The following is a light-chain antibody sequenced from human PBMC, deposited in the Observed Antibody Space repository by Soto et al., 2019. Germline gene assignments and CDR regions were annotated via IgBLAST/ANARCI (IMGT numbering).Light chain of an antibody. CDR2: DDS. J-gene: IGLJ2*01. CDR1: NIGSKS. V-gene: IGLV3-21*02. Sequence: SSEVTQPPSVSLAPGQTARIICEGNNIGSKSVHWFQQKTGQAPVLVVYDDSDRPSGVPERFSGSNSGSTATLTISRVEAGDEADYYCQVWDSTSDHVVIGGGTKLTVL. CDR3: QVWDSTSDHVV.